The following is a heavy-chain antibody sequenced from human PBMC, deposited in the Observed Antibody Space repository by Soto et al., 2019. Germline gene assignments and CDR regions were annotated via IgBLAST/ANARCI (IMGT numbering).Heavy chain of an antibody. Sequence: TLSLTCTVSCGSISCYYWSWIRQPPGKGLEWIGYIYYSGSTNYNPSLKRRVTISVDTSKNQFSLKLSSVTASDTAVYDCARGAGSFGVVIIPVWFDPWGQGTLVTVSS. J-gene: IGHJ5*02. CDR2: IYYSGST. V-gene: IGHV4-59*01. D-gene: IGHD3-3*01. CDR1: CGSISCYY. CDR3: ARGAGSFGVVIIPVWFDP.